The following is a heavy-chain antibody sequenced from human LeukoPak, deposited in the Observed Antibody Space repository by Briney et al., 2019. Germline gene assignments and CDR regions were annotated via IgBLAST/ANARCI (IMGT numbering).Heavy chain of an antibody. CDR1: GGSFSGYY. Sequence: SETLSLTCAVYGGSFSGYYWSWIRQPPGKGLEWIGEINHSGSTNYNPSLKSRVTISVDTSKNQFSLKLSSVTAADTAVYNCARGRSIAAAGTSMANWYFDLWGRGTLVTVSS. V-gene: IGHV4-34*01. CDR3: ARGRSIAAAGTSMANWYFDL. D-gene: IGHD6-13*01. J-gene: IGHJ2*01. CDR2: INHSGST.